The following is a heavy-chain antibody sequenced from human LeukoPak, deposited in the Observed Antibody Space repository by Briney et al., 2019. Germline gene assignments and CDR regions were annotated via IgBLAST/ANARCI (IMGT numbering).Heavy chain of an antibody. CDR2: ISSDGSNK. V-gene: IGHV3-30*18. CDR1: GFTFSTYG. Sequence: GGSLSLSCAASGFTFSTYGMQWVRQAPGKGVGWVAVISSDGSNKYYADSVKGRFTISRDNSKNTLYLQMNSLRAEDTAVYYCAKRGYSYSFDYWGQGTLVTVSS. CDR3: AKRGYSYSFDY. J-gene: IGHJ4*02. D-gene: IGHD5-18*01.